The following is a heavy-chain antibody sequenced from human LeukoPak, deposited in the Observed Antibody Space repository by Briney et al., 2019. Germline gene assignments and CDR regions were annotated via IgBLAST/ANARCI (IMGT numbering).Heavy chain of an antibody. D-gene: IGHD2-2*01. CDR1: GYTLTELS. J-gene: IGHJ4*02. V-gene: IGHV1-24*01. CDR3: ATESYQLPPY. CDR2: FDPEDGET. Sequence: ASVKVSCKVSGYTLTELSMHWVRQAPGKGLEWMGGFDPEDGETIYAQKFRGRVTMTEDTSTDIAYMELSSLRSEDTAVYYCATESYQLPPYWGQGTLVTVSS.